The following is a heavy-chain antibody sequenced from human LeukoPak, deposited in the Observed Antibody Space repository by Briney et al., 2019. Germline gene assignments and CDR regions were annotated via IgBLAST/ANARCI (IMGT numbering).Heavy chain of an antibody. CDR3: ASQITISYYFDY. V-gene: IGHV3-30-3*01. Sequence: QPGGSLRLSCAASGFTFSSYAMHWVRQAPGKGLEWVAVISYDGSNKYYADSVKGRFTISKDNSKNTLYLQMNSLRAEDTAVYYCASQITISYYFDYWGQGTLVTVSS. CDR2: ISYDGSNK. CDR1: GFTFSSYA. D-gene: IGHD3-10*01. J-gene: IGHJ4*02.